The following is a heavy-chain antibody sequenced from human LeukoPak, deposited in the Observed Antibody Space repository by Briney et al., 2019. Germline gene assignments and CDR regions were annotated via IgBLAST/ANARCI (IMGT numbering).Heavy chain of an antibody. V-gene: IGHV4-38-2*02. CDR1: GYSISSGYH. CDR3: ARVGGYSYGTVDY. D-gene: IGHD5-18*01. CDR2: IYHSGST. J-gene: IGHJ4*02. Sequence: SETLSLTCTVSGYSISSGYHWGWIRQPPGKGLEWIGSIYHSGSTHYNPSLKSRVTISVDTSKNQFSLKLRSVTAADTAVYYCARVGGYSYGTVDYWGQGTLVTVSS.